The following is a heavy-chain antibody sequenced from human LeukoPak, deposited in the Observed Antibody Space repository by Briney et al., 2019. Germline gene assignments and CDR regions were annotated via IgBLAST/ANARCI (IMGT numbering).Heavy chain of an antibody. D-gene: IGHD3-10*01. CDR1: GYTFTSYG. CDR2: ISAYNGNT. Sequence: ASVKVSCKASGYTFTSYGISWVRQAPGQGLEWMGWISAYNGNTNYAQKLQGRVTMTTDTSTSTAYMELRSLRSDDTAVYYCASFDYYGSGSPEFGPWGQGTLVTVSS. CDR3: ASFDYYGSGSPEFGP. V-gene: IGHV1-18*01. J-gene: IGHJ5*02.